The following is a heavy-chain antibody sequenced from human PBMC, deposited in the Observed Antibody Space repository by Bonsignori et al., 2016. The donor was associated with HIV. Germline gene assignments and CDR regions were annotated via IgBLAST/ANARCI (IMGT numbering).Heavy chain of an antibody. CDR1: GGSFSGYY. J-gene: IGHJ4*02. V-gene: IGHV4-34*01. CDR3: ARGIDY. CDR2: INHSGST. Sequence: SETLSLTCAVYGGSFSGYYWSWIRQPPGKGLEWIGEINHSGSTNYNPSLKSRVTISVDTSKNQFSLKLSSVTAADTAVYYCARGIDYWGQGTLVTVSS.